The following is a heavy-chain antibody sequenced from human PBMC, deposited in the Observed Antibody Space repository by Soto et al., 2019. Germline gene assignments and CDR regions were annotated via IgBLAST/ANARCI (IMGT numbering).Heavy chain of an antibody. CDR1: GFSLTTSGVV. Sequence: QITLNESGPTQVNPRQTLTLTCTFSGFSLTTSGVVVGWIRQSPGKAPEWLALIYWDDVKRYSPSLKSRLTITKDTSKNQVVLTMADLDPADTATYYCAHRVLRTVFGLVTTTAIYFDFWGQGTPVAVSS. D-gene: IGHD3-3*01. CDR3: AHRVLRTVFGLVTTTAIYFDF. V-gene: IGHV2-5*02. J-gene: IGHJ4*02. CDR2: IYWDDVK.